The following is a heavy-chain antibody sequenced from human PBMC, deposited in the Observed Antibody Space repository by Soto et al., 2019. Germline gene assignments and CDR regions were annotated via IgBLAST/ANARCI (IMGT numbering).Heavy chain of an antibody. CDR2: IYYSGST. D-gene: IGHD4-17*01. CDR1: GGSISSSSYY. J-gene: IGHJ3*02. Sequence: SETLSLTWTVSGGSISSSSYYWGWIRQPPGKGLEWIGSIYYSGSTYYNPSLKSRVTISVDTSKNQFSLKLSSVTAADTAVYYCARGWGAVTLYVFDIWGQGTMLTVSS. V-gene: IGHV4-39*01. CDR3: ARGWGAVTLYVFDI.